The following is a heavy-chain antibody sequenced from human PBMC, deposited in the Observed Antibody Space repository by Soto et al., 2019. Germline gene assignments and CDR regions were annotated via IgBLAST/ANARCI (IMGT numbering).Heavy chain of an antibody. V-gene: IGHV3-23*01. CDR2: ISGSGGST. CDR1: GFTFSSYA. CDR3: AKDQVGRIAPRLFDY. Sequence: GGSLRLSCAASGFTFSSYAMSWVRQAPGKGLEWVSAISGSGGSTYYADSVKGRFTISRDNSKNTLYLQMNSLRAEDTAVYYCAKDQVGRIAPRLFDYWGQGTLVIVSS. J-gene: IGHJ4*02. D-gene: IGHD6-6*01.